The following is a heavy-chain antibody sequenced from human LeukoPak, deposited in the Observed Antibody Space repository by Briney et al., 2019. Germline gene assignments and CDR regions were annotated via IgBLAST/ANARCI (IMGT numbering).Heavy chain of an antibody. CDR2: INWNGGST. CDR3: ASGGIYYGAAFDF. J-gene: IGHJ4*02. Sequence: GGSLRLSCTASGFSFDDYGMSWVRQAPGKGLEWVSGINWNGGSTGYADSVKGRFTISRDNAKNSLYLQMNSLRAEDTALYYCASGGIYYGAAFDFWGQGILVTVSS. D-gene: IGHD1-26*01. CDR1: GFSFDDYG. V-gene: IGHV3-20*04.